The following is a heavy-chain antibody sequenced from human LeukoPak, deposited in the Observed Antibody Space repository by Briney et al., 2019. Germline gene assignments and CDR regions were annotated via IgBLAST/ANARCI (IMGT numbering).Heavy chain of an antibody. V-gene: IGHV3-74*01. Sequence: PGGSLRLSCAASGFTFSSYSMNWVRQAPGKGLVWVSRINSDGSNTSYADSVKGRFTISRDNAKNTLYLQMNSLRAEDTAVYYCAGGFYSSGPFDYWGQGTLVTISS. J-gene: IGHJ4*02. CDR3: AGGFYSSGPFDY. CDR1: GFTFSSYS. CDR2: INSDGSNT. D-gene: IGHD6-19*01.